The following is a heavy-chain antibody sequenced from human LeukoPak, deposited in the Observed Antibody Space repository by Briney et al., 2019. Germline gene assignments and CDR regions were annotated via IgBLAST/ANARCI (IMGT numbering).Heavy chain of an antibody. Sequence: AASVKVSCKASGYTFTGYYMHWVRQAPGQGLEWMGGIIPIFGTANYAQKFQGRVTITADESTSTAYMELSSLRSEDTAVYYCARDRGGSYYWFDPWGQGTLVTVSS. CDR1: GYTFTGYY. CDR3: ARDRGGSYYWFDP. V-gene: IGHV1-69*13. J-gene: IGHJ5*02. CDR2: IIPIFGTA. D-gene: IGHD1-26*01.